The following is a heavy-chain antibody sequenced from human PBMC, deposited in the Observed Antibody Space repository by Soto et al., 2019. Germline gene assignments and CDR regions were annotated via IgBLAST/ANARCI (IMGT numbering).Heavy chain of an antibody. Sequence: QVQLVQSGAEVKKPGASVKVSCKASGYTFTSYDINWVRQATGQGLDWMGWMNPNSGNTGYAQTFQRRITMTKNPSITTAYMQLSSLRSEDTAVYYCARGDLGVGLYYWGQETLVTVSS. CDR3: ARGDLGVGLYY. J-gene: IGHJ4*02. V-gene: IGHV1-8*01. D-gene: IGHD2-15*01. CDR1: GYTFTSYD. CDR2: MNPNSGNT.